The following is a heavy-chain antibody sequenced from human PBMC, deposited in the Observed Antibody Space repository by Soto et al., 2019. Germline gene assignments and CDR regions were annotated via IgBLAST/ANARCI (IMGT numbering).Heavy chain of an antibody. CDR1: GFTFSSYS. D-gene: IGHD5-18*01. CDR3: ARDLLRNVEMATAIDY. CDR2: ISSSSSYI. Sequence: GGSLRLSCAASGFTFSSYSMNWVRQAPGKGLEWVSSISSSSSYIYYADSVKGRFTISRDNAKNSLYLQMNSLRAEDTAVYYCARDLLRNVEMATAIDYWGQGTLVTVSS. J-gene: IGHJ4*02. V-gene: IGHV3-21*01.